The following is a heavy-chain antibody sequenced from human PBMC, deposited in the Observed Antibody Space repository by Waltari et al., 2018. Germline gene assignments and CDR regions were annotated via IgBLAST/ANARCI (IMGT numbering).Heavy chain of an antibody. V-gene: IGHV2-5*01. CDR1: GFSLTTGSVA. Sequence: QITLKESGPTLMKPTQTLTLTCDFSGFSLTTGSVAVGWIRQPPGKAPEWPALIYGNDDKKYSPSLRSRLTITKDSSENQVVLTMTNVDPVDTATYYCAHRYFINFDYWGQGTLVTVSS. CDR3: AHRYFINFDY. CDR2: IYGNDDK. D-gene: IGHD3-9*01. J-gene: IGHJ4*02.